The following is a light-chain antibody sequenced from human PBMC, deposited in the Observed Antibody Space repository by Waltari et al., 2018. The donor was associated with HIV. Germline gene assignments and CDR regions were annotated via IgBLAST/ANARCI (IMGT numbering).Light chain of an antibody. J-gene: IGLJ2*01. Sequence: QSVLTQPPSASGTPGQRVTISCSGSRSNIGSNTVNWYQQLPGTAPKLLIYSNKQRPSGVPDRVSGSKAGTSASLAISGLQSEVEADYYCATWDDSLNGPVFGGGTQLTVL. V-gene: IGLV1-44*01. CDR3: ATWDDSLNGPV. CDR1: RSNIGSNT. CDR2: SNK.